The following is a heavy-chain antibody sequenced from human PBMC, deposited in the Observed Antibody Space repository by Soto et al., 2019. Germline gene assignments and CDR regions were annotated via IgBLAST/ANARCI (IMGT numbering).Heavy chain of an antibody. J-gene: IGHJ4*02. CDR3: ARAAVATYTY. V-gene: IGHV4-34*01. D-gene: IGHD3-16*01. CDR1: GGSFSGYY. CDR2: INHSGST. Sequence: QVQLQQWGAGLSKPSETLSLTCAVYGGSFSGYYWSWIRQPPGKGLEWIGEINHSGSTNYNPSLKSRVTISVDTSKNQFSLKLSSVTAADTAVYYCARAAVATYTYWGQGTLVTVSS.